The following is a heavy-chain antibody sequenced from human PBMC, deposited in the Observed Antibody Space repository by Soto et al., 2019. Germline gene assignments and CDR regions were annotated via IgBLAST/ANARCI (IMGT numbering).Heavy chain of an antibody. D-gene: IGHD2-15*01. CDR1: GFTFSSYS. CDR2: ISSSSSYI. J-gene: IGHJ6*02. CDR3: ARVGPGYCSGGSCSVYYYGMDV. V-gene: IGHV3-21*01. Sequence: PGGSLRLSCAASGFTFSSYSMNWVRQAPGNGLEWVSSISSSSSYIYYADSVKGRFTISRDNAKNSLYLQMNSLRAEDTAVYYCARVGPGYCSGGSCSVYYYGMDVWGQGTTVTVSS.